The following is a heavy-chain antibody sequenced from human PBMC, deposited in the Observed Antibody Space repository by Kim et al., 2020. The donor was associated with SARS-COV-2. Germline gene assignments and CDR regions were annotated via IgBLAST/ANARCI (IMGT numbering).Heavy chain of an antibody. D-gene: IGHD4-17*01. Sequence: GGFLRLSCAASGFTFSSYAMHWVRQAPGKRLEWVATISSSGNNKYYTDSMKGRFTISRDNSKNTLFLQMVTLRPEDTAVYYCARDFEAGGDYIYYYFGMDVGGQGTTVTVSS. CDR1: GFTFSSYA. V-gene: IGHV3-30*04. CDR3: ARDFEAGGDYIYYYFGMDV. J-gene: IGHJ6*02. CDR2: ISSSGNNK.